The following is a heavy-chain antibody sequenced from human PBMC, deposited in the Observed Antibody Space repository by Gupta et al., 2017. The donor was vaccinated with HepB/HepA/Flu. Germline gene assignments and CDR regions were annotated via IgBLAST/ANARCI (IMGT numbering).Heavy chain of an antibody. V-gene: IGHV4-34*01. D-gene: IGHD6-13*01. CDR2: INHSGST. J-gene: IGHJ4*02. CDR3: ARIAAAGTGGFDY. CDR1: GGSFSGYY. Sequence: QVQLKQWGAGLWKPAETLSLTCAVYGGSFSGYYWCWIRQHPGKGLEWIGEINHSGSTNYNPSLKSRVTISVDTSKNQFSLKLSSVTAADTAVYYCARIAAAGTGGFDYWGQGTLVTGAS.